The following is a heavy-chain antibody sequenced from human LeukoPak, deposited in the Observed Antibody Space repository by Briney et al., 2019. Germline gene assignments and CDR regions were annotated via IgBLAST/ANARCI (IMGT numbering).Heavy chain of an antibody. CDR1: GYSFNAYY. Sequence: GGSLEISCKGSGYSFNAYYIAWVRQLPGKGLEGRGAIYPGDSDTTYSPSLQGQVTISADKSATTAYLQWNSLKASDTAIYYCARLMTLVRGGLKRLPRSCGMDVWGQGTTVTVS. D-gene: IGHD3-10*01. CDR3: ARLMTLVRGGLKRLPRSCGMDV. CDR2: IYPGDSDT. J-gene: IGHJ6*02. V-gene: IGHV5-51*01.